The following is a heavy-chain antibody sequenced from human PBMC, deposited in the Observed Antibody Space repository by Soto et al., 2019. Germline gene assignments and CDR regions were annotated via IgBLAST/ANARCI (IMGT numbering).Heavy chain of an antibody. D-gene: IGHD2-2*01. CDR1: GFSLSTSGMC. CDR2: IDWDDDK. J-gene: IGHJ5*02. V-gene: IGHV2-70*01. CDR3: ARTHGIVVVPAAIKSYWFDP. Sequence: SGPTLVNPTQTLTLTCTFSGFSLSTSGMCVSWIRQPPGKALEWLALIDWDDDKYYSTSLKTRLTISKDTSKNQVVLTMTNMEPVDTATYYCARTHGIVVVPAAIKSYWFDPWGQGTLVTVSS.